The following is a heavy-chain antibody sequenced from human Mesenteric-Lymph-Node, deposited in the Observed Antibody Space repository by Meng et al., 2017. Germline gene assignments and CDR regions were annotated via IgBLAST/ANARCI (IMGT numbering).Heavy chain of an antibody. CDR1: GFSFNDHY. D-gene: IGHD3-10*01. J-gene: IGHJ4*02. V-gene: IGHV3-72*01. CDR3: ARRHYYGSGTYYKFFDY. CDR2: SRNKANSYTT. Sequence: GESLKISCAASGFSFNDHYMDWVRQAPGKGLEWVGRSRNKANSYTTEYAPSVKGRFTISRDDSKSSLYLQMNSLRAEDTAVYYCARRHYYGSGTYYKFFDYWGQGTLVTVSS.